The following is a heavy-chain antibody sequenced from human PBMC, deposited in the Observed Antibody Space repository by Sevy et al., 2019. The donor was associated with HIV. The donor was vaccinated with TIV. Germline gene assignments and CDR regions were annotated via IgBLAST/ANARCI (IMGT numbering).Heavy chain of an antibody. J-gene: IGHJ6*02. Sequence: GGSLRLSCAASGFTFDDYAMHWVRQAPGKGLEWLSGISWNSGSIGYADSVKGRFTSSRDNAKNSLYLQMNSLRAEDTALYYCAKDIGAAAGTGYYYYGMDVWGQGTTVTVSS. CDR2: ISWNSGSI. D-gene: IGHD6-13*01. CDR1: GFTFDDYA. V-gene: IGHV3-9*01. CDR3: AKDIGAAAGTGYYYYGMDV.